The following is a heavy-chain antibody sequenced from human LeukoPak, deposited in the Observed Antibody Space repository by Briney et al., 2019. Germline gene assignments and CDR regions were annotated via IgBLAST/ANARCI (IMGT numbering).Heavy chain of an antibody. D-gene: IGHD2-2*03. Sequence: SETLSLTCTVSGGPISSYYWSWIRQPPGKGLEWIGYIYYSGSTNYNPSLKSRVTISVDTSKNQFSLKLSSVTAADTAVYYCARVDIVVVPATITYYYYMDVWGKGTTVTVS. V-gene: IGHV4-59*01. CDR3: ARVDIVVVPATITYYYYMDV. J-gene: IGHJ6*03. CDR1: GGPISSYY. CDR2: IYYSGST.